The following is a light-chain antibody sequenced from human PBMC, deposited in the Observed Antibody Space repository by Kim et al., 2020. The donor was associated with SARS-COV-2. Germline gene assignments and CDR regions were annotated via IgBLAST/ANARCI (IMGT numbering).Light chain of an antibody. V-gene: IGLV3-1*01. Sequence: SVSPGQTASITCSGDKSGDKYACWYQQKPGQSPVLVIYQDNKRPSGIPERFSGSNSGNTATLTISGTQAMDEADYYCQAWDSSTKVFGTGTKVTVL. CDR3: QAWDSSTKV. J-gene: IGLJ1*01. CDR2: QDN. CDR1: KSGDKY.